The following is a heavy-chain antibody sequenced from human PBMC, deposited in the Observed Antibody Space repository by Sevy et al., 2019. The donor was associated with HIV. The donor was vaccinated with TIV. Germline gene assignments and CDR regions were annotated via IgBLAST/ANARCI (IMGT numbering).Heavy chain of an antibody. CDR1: GGSFSGYY. Sequence: SETLSLTCAVYGGSFSGYYWSWIRQPPGKGLEWIGEINHSGSTNYNPSLKSRVTISVDTSKNQFSLKLSSVTAADTAVYYCARAGSGSYYHYYYYGMDVWGQWTMVTVSS. J-gene: IGHJ6*02. CDR3: ARAGSGSYYHYYYYGMDV. CDR2: INHSGST. D-gene: IGHD3-10*01. V-gene: IGHV4-34*01.